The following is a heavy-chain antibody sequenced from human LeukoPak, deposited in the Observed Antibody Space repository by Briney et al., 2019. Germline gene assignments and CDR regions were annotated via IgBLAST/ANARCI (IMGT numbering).Heavy chain of an antibody. CDR1: GGSISSSSYY. Sequence: SETLPLTCTVSGGSISSSSYYWGWIRQPPGKGLEWIGSIYYSGSTYYNPSLKSRVTISVDTSKNQFSLKLSSVTAADTAVYYCARKGDGSGSYYLSYWGQGTLVTVSS. V-gene: IGHV4-39*01. D-gene: IGHD3-10*01. CDR2: IYYSGST. J-gene: IGHJ4*02. CDR3: ARKGDGSGSYYLSY.